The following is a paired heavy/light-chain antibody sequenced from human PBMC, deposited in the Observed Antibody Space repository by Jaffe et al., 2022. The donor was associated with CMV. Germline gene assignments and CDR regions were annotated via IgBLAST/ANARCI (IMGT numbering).Light chain of an antibody. CDR3: QQRSNWSYT. V-gene: IGKV3-11*01. J-gene: IGKJ2*01. Sequence: EIVLTQSPATLSLSPGERATLSCRASQSVSSYLAWYQQKPGQAPRLLIYDASNRATGIPARFSGSGSGTDFTLTISSLEPEDFAVYYCQQRSNWSYTFGQGTKLEIK. CDR2: DAS. CDR1: QSVSSY.
Heavy chain of an antibody. Sequence: QVQLVQSGAEVKKPGASVKVSCKASGYTFTSYGISWVRQAPGQGLEWMGWISAYNGNTNYAQKLQGRVTMTTDTSTSTAYMELRSLRSDDTAVYYCATKGGYCSSTSCFPAAFDIWGQGTMVTVSS. CDR3: ATKGGYCSSTSCFPAAFDI. J-gene: IGHJ3*02. CDR2: ISAYNGNT. V-gene: IGHV1-18*01. D-gene: IGHD2-2*01. CDR1: GYTFTSYG.